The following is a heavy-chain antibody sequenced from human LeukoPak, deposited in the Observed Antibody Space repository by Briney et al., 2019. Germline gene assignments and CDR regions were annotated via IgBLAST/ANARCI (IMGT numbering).Heavy chain of an antibody. CDR2: ISYDGSNK. CDR3: AREAVLSFAFDI. D-gene: IGHD4/OR15-4a*01. V-gene: IGHV3-30-3*01. Sequence: PGGSLRLSCAASGFTFSSYAMHWVRQAPGKGLEWVAVISYDGSNKYYADSVKGRFTISRDNSKNTLYLQMNSLRAEDTAVYYCAREAVLSFAFDIWGQGTMVTVSS. J-gene: IGHJ3*02. CDR1: GFTFSSYA.